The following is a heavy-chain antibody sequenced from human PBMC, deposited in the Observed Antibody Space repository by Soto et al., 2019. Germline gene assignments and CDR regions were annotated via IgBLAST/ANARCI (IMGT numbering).Heavy chain of an antibody. Sequence: VGSLRLSCAASGFTFSSYAMHWVRQAPGKGLEWVAAISYDGSNKYYADSVKGRFTISRDNSKNTLYLQMNSLRAEDTAVYYCARDRVTTVTDYYYGMDVWGQGTTVTVSS. D-gene: IGHD4-17*01. CDR3: ARDRVTTVTDYYYGMDV. CDR1: GFTFSSYA. V-gene: IGHV3-30-3*01. J-gene: IGHJ6*02. CDR2: ISYDGSNK.